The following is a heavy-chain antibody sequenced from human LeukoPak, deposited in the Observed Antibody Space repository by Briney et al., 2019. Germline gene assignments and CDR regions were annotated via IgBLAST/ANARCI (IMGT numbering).Heavy chain of an antibody. V-gene: IGHV4-34*01. Sequence: PSETLSLTCAVYGGSFSGYYWSWIRQPPGKGLEWIGEINHSGSTNYNPSLKSRVTISVDTSKNQCSLKLSSVTAADTAVYYCARGGIVVVVAATPNWFDPWGQGTLVTVSS. CDR3: ARGGIVVVVAATPNWFDP. J-gene: IGHJ5*02. CDR2: INHSGST. CDR1: GGSFSGYY. D-gene: IGHD2-15*01.